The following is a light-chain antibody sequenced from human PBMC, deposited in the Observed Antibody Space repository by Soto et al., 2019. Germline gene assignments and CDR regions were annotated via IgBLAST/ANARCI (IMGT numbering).Light chain of an antibody. V-gene: IGLV1-40*01. J-gene: IGLJ2*01. CDR3: QSYDSSLSGVV. CDR1: SSNIGAGYD. CDR2: GNS. Sequence: VVTQPPSVSGAPGQRVTISCTGSSSNIGAGYDVHWYQQLPGTAPKLLIYGNSNRPSGVPDRFSGSKSGTSASLAITGLQAEDEADYYCQSYDSSLSGVVFGGGTKLTV.